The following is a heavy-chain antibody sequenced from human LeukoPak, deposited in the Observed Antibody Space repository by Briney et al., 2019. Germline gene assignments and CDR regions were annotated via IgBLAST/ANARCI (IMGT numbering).Heavy chain of an antibody. CDR1: GFTFSSYG. CDR2: IWYGGSNK. Sequence: GRSLRLSCAASGFTFSSYGVHWVRQAPGKGLEWVAVIWYGGSNKYYADSVKGRFTISRDNSKNTLYLQMNSLRAEDTAVYYCAKDGFYGSGSLYYYMDVWGKGTTVTVSS. CDR3: AKDGFYGSGSLYYYMDV. D-gene: IGHD3-10*01. V-gene: IGHV3-30*18. J-gene: IGHJ6*03.